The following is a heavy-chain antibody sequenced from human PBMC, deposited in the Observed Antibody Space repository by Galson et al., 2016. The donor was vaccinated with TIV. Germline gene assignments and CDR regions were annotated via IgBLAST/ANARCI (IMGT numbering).Heavy chain of an antibody. Sequence: SGYNFSKYDINWVRQAAGQGLEWMGWLNPNTGDTGYAEKFQGRVTMTSDTSLHTAFMDLSGLRSEDAAVYFCARVYREGGERSTDFQHWGQGTLITV. V-gene: IGHV1-8*01. CDR1: GYNFSKYD. CDR2: LNPNTGDT. CDR3: ARVYREGGERSTDFQH. D-gene: IGHD4-17*01. J-gene: IGHJ1*01.